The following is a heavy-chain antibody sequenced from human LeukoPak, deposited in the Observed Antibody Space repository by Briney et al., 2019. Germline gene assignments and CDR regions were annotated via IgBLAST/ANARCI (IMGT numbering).Heavy chain of an antibody. V-gene: IGHV1-3*01. J-gene: IGHJ4*02. Sequence: ASVKVSCKASGYTLTNYAVNWLRQAPGQRLEWMGWINAGNGDTKFSQNYQARVTITRDASASTACMELSSLTSEDTAVYFCARGLWSAHRREYYFDSWGQGTLVTVSS. CDR2: INAGNGDT. D-gene: IGHD3-3*01. CDR1: GYTLTNYA. CDR3: ARGLWSAHRREYYFDS.